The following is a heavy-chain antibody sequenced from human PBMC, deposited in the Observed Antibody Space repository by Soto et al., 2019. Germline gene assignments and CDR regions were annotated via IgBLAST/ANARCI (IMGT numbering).Heavy chain of an antibody. CDR2: IRYDGSNT. D-gene: IGHD1-26*01. Sequence: QVQLVESGGGVVQPGRSLRLSCAASGFTFSGYGMHWVRQAPGKGLEWVAVIRYDGSNTYYADSVKGRFTISRDNPKNTLYLQTNCLRAVDTAVYYCARDGVGATTYFGYFDYWAHGTLVTVSS. CDR3: ARDGVGATTYFGYFDY. CDR1: GFTFSGYG. V-gene: IGHV3-33*01. J-gene: IGHJ4*03.